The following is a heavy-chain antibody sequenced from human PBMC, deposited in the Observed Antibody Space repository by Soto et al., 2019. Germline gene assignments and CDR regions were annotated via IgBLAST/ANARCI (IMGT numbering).Heavy chain of an antibody. CDR2: ISFDSITR. D-gene: IGHD6-13*01. J-gene: IGHJ4*02. V-gene: IGHV3-30*18. Sequence: GGSLRLSCAASGYLFSAYDMQWVRQAPGTGLEWLSFISFDSITRYYADSVKGRFTISRDNSKNTLYLQMNSLRREDTAVYFCAKNPIAAAGRVDYWGQGSLVTVSS. CDR3: AKNPIAAAGRVDY. CDR1: GYLFSAYD.